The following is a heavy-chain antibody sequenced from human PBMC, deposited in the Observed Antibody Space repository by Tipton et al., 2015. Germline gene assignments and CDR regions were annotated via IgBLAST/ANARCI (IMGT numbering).Heavy chain of an antibody. CDR1: GDSVSSNSAA. J-gene: IGHJ4*02. D-gene: IGHD2-15*01. CDR2: TYYRSKWYN. Sequence: GLVKPSQTLSLTCAISGDSVSSNSAAWNWIRQSPSRGLEWLGRTYYRSKWYNDYAVSVKSRITVNPDTSKNQFSLQLNSVTPEDTAVYYCARHGEKYCSGGDCYPRSPDYWGQGTLVTVSS. V-gene: IGHV6-1*01. CDR3: ARHGEKYCSGGDCYPRSPDY.